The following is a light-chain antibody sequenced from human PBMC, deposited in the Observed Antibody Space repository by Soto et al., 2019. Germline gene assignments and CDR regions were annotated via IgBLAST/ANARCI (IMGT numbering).Light chain of an antibody. CDR2: EVS. CDR1: SSDVGSYDH. CDR3: ISYTGSSTSYV. V-gene: IGLV2-14*01. Sequence: QSVLTQPASVSGSPGQSITISCRGTSSDVGSYDHVAWYQQFPGKTPKLMIYEVSNRPSGVSSRFSGSKSGNTASLTISGLQAEDEADYYCISYTGSSTSYVFGSGTKGTVL. J-gene: IGLJ1*01.